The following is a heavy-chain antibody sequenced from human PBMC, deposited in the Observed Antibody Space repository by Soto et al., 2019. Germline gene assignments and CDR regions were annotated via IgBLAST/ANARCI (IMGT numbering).Heavy chain of an antibody. J-gene: IGHJ4*02. CDR1: GFTFDDHA. CDR2: LNWDSGSI. D-gene: IGHD6-13*01. CDR3: AKLGRSGSSKSDY. V-gene: IGHV3-9*01. Sequence: EVQLVESGGGLVQPGRSLRLSCAASGFTFDDHAMHWVRQAPGKGLEWVSGLNWDSGSISYADSVKGRFTISRDNAKNSLDLQMNSLRAEDTALYYCAKLGRSGSSKSDYWGQGNLVTVPS.